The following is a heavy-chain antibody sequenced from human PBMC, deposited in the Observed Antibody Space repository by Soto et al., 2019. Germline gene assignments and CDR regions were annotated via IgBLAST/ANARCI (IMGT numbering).Heavy chain of an antibody. D-gene: IGHD6-13*01. CDR3: ARHIAAALYYYYYYGMDV. Sequence: ASVKVSCKASGGTFSSYAISWVRQAPGQGLEWMGGIIPIFGTANYAQKFQGRVTITADKSTSTAYMELSSLRSEDTAVYYCARHIAAALYYYYYYGMDVWGQGTTVTVSS. J-gene: IGHJ6*02. V-gene: IGHV1-69*06. CDR2: IIPIFGTA. CDR1: GGTFSSYA.